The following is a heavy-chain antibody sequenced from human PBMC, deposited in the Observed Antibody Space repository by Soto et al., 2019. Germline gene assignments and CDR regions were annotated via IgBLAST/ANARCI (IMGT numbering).Heavy chain of an antibody. CDR1: GYSISSGYY. J-gene: IGHJ3*02. Sequence: KPSETLSLTCAVSGYSISSGYYWGWIRQPPGKGLEWIGSIYHSGSTYYNPSLKSRVTISVDTSKNQFSLKLSSVTAADTAVYYCARDGGTRDAFDIWGQGTMVTVSS. V-gene: IGHV4-38-2*02. CDR3: ARDGGTRDAFDI. D-gene: IGHD3-16*01. CDR2: IYHSGST.